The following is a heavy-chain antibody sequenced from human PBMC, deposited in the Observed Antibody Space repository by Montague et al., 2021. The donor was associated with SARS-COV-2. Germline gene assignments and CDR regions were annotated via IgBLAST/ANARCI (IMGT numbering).Heavy chain of an antibody. J-gene: IGHJ3*02. D-gene: IGHD3-3*01. CDR2: IYYSGST. V-gene: IGHV4-31*03. Sequence: TLSLTCTVSGGSISSGGYYWSWIRQHPGKGLEWIGYIYYSGSTYYNPSLKSRVTISVDTSKNQFSLKLSSVTAADTAVYYCARGRVLTIFGVVGAFDIWGQGTTVTVSS. CDR1: GGSISSGGYY. CDR3: ARGRVLTIFGVVGAFDI.